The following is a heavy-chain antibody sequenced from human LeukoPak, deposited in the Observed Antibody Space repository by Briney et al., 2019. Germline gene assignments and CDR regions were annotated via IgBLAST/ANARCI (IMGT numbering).Heavy chain of an antibody. J-gene: IGHJ6*02. CDR1: GFTFDDYA. CDR3: AKDRLSAYYYGMDV. D-gene: IGHD6-25*01. Sequence: PGGSLRLSCEASGFTFDDYAMHWVRQAPGKGLEWVSGISWNSGSIGYADSVKGRFTISRDNAKNSLYLQMNSLRAEDTALYYCAKDRLSAYYYGMDVWGQGTTVTVSS. V-gene: IGHV3-9*01. CDR2: ISWNSGSI.